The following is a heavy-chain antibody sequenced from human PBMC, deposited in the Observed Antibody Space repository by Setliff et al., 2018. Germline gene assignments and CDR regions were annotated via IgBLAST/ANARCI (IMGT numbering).Heavy chain of an antibody. CDR3: ARDSPTVVTHLRVFDI. J-gene: IGHJ3*02. V-gene: IGHV1-18*01. CDR1: GYSFTSYG. Sequence: ASVKVSCKASGYSFTSYGMHWVRQALGQGLEWMGWLSASNGNRNNAQKFQGRVTMTTDTSTSTAYMELRSLGSDDTAVYYCARDSPTVVTHLRVFDIWGQGTRVTVSS. D-gene: IGHD4-17*01. CDR2: LSASNGNR.